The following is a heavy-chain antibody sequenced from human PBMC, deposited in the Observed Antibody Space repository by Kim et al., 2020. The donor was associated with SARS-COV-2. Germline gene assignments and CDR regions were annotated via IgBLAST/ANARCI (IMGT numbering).Heavy chain of an antibody. CDR3: AVGTGVIINWFDP. J-gene: IGHJ5*02. Sequence: SETLSLTCTVSGGSISSSSYYWGWIRQPPGKGLEWIGSIYYSGSTSYNPSLKSRVTISVDTSKNQFSLKLSSVTAADTAVYYCAVGTGVIINWFDPWGQGTLVTVSS. D-gene: IGHD3-10*01. V-gene: IGHV4-39*01. CDR2: IYYSGST. CDR1: GGSISSSSYY.